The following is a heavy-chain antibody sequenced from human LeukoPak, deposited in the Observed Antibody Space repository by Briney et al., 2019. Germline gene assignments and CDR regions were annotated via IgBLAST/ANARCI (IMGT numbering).Heavy chain of an antibody. J-gene: IGHJ3*02. V-gene: IGHV3-7*01. CDR3: ARVRGILGYCSGGSCFFDAFDI. D-gene: IGHD2-15*01. CDR1: GFTFSSYW. CDR2: IKQDGREK. Sequence: GGSLRLSCAASGFTFSSYWMSWVRQAPGKGLEWVANIKQDGREKYYVDSVKGGFTISRDNAKNSLYLQMNSLRAEDTAVYYCARVRGILGYCSGGSCFFDAFDIWGQGTMVTVSS.